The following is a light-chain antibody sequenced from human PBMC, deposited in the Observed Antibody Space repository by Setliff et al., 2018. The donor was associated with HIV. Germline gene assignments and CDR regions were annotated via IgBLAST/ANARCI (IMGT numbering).Light chain of an antibody. CDR1: RSDVGGYNS. CDR3: SSYTSSSTYV. V-gene: IGLV2-14*01. CDR2: DVS. J-gene: IGLJ1*01. Sequence: ALTQPASVSGSPGQAITISCTGTRSDVGGYNSVSWYQQLPGKAPKLIIYDVSKRPSGVSNRFSGSKSANTASLTISGLQAEDEADYYCSSYTSSSTYVFGTGTKV.